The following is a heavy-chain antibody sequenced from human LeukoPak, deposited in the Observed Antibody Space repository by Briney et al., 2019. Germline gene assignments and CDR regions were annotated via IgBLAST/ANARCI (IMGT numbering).Heavy chain of an antibody. J-gene: IGHJ3*02. V-gene: IGHV3-23*01. CDR1: GFTFSSYA. D-gene: IGHD3-10*01. CDR3: AKPRNAVYYGAFDI. Sequence: GGSLRLSCAASGFTFSSYAMSWVRQAPGRGLEGVSAISGSGGSTYYADSVKGRFTISRDNSKNTLYLQMNSLRAEDTAVYYCAKPRNAVYYGAFDIWGQGTMVTVSS. CDR2: ISGSGGST.